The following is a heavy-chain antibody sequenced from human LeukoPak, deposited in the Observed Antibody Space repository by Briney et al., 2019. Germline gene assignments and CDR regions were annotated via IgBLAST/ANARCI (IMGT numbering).Heavy chain of an antibody. V-gene: IGHV4-39*01. CDR3: ARHGGAAAGLDY. Sequence: SETLSLTCTVSGGSISGSGYYWGRIRQPPGKGLEWIGSVYDSGSTYYNPSLKSRVTIHVDTSKNQFSLRLSSVTAADTAEYYCARHGGAAAGLDYCGQGILVTVSS. CDR1: GGSISGSGYY. D-gene: IGHD6-13*01. CDR2: VYDSGST. J-gene: IGHJ4*02.